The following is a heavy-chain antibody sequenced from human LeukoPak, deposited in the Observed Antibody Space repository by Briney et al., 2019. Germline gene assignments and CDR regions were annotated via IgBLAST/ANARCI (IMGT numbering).Heavy chain of an antibody. CDR2: INHSGST. Sequence: SETLSLTCAVYGGSFSGYYWSWIRQPPGKGLEWIGEINHSGSTNYNPSLKSRVTISVDTSKNQFSLKLSSVTAADTAVYYCARGQWLLPWGQGTLVTVSS. J-gene: IGHJ4*02. D-gene: IGHD3-22*01. V-gene: IGHV4-34*01. CDR1: GGSFSGYY. CDR3: ARGQWLLP.